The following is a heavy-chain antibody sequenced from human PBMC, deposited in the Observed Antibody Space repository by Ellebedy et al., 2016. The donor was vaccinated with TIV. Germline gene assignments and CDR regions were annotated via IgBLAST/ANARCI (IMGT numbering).Heavy chain of an antibody. J-gene: IGHJ5*02. D-gene: IGHD6-13*01. CDR1: GYTFTSYG. CDR2: ISAYNGNT. CDR3: ARDPRIAAVPGGFGAWFDP. Sequence: AASVKVSCKASGYTFTSYGISWVRQAPGQGLEWMGWISAYNGNTNYAQKLQGRVTMTTDTSTSTAYMELRSLRSDDTAVYYCARDPRIAAVPGGFGAWFDPWGQGTLVTVSS. V-gene: IGHV1-18*04.